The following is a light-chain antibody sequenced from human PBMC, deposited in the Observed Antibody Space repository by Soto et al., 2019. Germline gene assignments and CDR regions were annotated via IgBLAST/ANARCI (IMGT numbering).Light chain of an antibody. V-gene: IGKV3-20*01. Sequence: EIVLTQSPGTLSLSPGERATLSCRASQSVSSSYLAWYQQKPGQAPRLLIYGASSRATVIPDRFSGSGSGTDFTLTISRLEPEDFAVYYCQQYSSSPSITFGQGTRLEI. CDR2: GAS. J-gene: IGKJ5*01. CDR1: QSVSSSY. CDR3: QQYSSSPSIT.